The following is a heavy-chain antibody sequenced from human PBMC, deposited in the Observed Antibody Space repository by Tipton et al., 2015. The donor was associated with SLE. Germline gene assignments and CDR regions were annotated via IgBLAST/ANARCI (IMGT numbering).Heavy chain of an antibody. CDR1: GGSISRYY. V-gene: IGHV4-4*07. Sequence: TLSLTCTVSGGSISRYYWSWIRQPPGKGLEWIGRIYSSGDRDYNPSLRSRVTMSIDASQNRVSLRLKSVSAADTAVYYCARGPDSSKLGYWGQGVLVTVSS. J-gene: IGHJ4*02. CDR2: IYSSGDR. D-gene: IGHD4-11*01. CDR3: ARGPDSSKLGY.